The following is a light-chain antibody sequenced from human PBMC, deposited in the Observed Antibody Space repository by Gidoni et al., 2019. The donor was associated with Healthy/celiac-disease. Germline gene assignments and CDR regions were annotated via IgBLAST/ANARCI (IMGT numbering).Light chain of an antibody. CDR2: DDS. CDR3: QVWDSSSDHHVV. J-gene: IGLJ2*01. CDR1: NIGSKS. V-gene: IGLV3-21*02. Sequence: SYVLTQPPSVSVAPGQTARITCGGNNIGSKSVTWYQQKPGQAPVLVVYDDSDRSSGIPERFSGSNPGNPATLTISRVEAGDEADYYCQVWDSSSDHHVVFGGGTKLPVL.